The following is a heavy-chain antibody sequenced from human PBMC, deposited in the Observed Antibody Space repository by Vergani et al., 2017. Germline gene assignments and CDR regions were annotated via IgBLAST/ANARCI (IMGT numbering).Heavy chain of an antibody. D-gene: IGHD4-17*01. CDR1: GFTFSSYW. CDR3: ARVPRTLTTPPLVYGMDV. CDR2: IKQDGSEK. J-gene: IGHJ6*02. V-gene: IGHV3-7*03. Sequence: EVQLVESGGGLVQPGGSLRLSCAASGFTFSSYWMSWVRQAPGKGLEWVANIKQDGSEKYYVDSVKGRFTISRDNAKNSLYLQMNSLRAEDTAVYYCARVPRTLTTPPLVYGMDVWGQGTTVTVSS.